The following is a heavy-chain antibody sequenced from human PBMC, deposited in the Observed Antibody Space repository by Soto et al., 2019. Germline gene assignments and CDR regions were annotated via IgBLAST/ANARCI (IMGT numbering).Heavy chain of an antibody. Sequence: PSETLSLTCSVSGGSISSSTYYWGWIRQPPGEGLEWIGSIYYSGSTYYNPSLKSRVTISVDTSKNQFSLKLSSVTAADTAVYYCARAIWSSYLHDDYWGQGTLVTVSS. D-gene: IGHD3-3*01. V-gene: IGHV4-39*01. CDR2: IYYSGST. CDR3: ARAIWSSYLHDDY. J-gene: IGHJ4*02. CDR1: GGSISSSTYY.